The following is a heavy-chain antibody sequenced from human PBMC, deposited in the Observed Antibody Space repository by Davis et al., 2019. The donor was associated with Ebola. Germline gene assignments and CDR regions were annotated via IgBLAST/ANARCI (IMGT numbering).Heavy chain of an antibody. CDR1: GGTFSSYA. Sequence: SVKVSCKASGGTFSSYAISWVRQAPGQGLEWMGRIIPILGIANYAQKFQGRVTITADESTSTAYMELRSLRSDDTAVYYCARDPRYYYGSGDPYYYYGMDVWGQGTTVTVSS. J-gene: IGHJ6*02. D-gene: IGHD3-10*01. V-gene: IGHV1-69*04. CDR2: IIPILGIA. CDR3: ARDPRYYYGSGDPYYYYGMDV.